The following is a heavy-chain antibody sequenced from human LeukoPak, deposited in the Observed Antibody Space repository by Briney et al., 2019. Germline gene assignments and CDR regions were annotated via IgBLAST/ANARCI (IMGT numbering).Heavy chain of an antibody. CDR2: ISAYNGNT. CDR1: GYTSTSYG. V-gene: IGHV1-18*01. CDR3: ARHQLVRYYYYYMDV. J-gene: IGHJ6*03. D-gene: IGHD6-13*01. Sequence: ASVKVSCKASGYTSTSYGISWVRQAPGQGLEWMGWISAYNGNTNYAQKLQGRVTMTTDTSTSTAYMELRSLRSDDTAVYYCARHQLVRYYYYYMDVWGKGTTVTVSS.